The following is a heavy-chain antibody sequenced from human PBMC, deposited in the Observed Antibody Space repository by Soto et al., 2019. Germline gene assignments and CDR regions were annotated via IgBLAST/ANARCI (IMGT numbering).Heavy chain of an antibody. J-gene: IGHJ4*02. D-gene: IGHD5-18*01. CDR3: ARVGYTYSYIDS. CDR1: GGSISSGDYY. Sequence: SETLSLTCTVSGGSISSGDYYWSWIRQPPGKGLEWIGYIYYSGSTFYNPSLKNRVTISLDTSKIQFSLKLSSVTAADTALYYCARVGYTYSYIDSWGLGTLVTVSS. CDR2: IYYSGST. V-gene: IGHV4-30-4*01.